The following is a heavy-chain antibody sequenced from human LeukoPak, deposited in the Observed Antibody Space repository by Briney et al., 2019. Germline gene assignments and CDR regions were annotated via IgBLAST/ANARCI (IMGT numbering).Heavy chain of an antibody. Sequence: GGSLRLSCAASGFTLSDYYMSWIRQDPGKGLEWVSYSSSSGSTIYYADSVKGRFAISRDNAKNSQYLQMNSLRAEDTAVYYCARRRDFIDYWGQGTLVTVSS. CDR1: GFTLSDYY. J-gene: IGHJ4*02. CDR3: ARRRDFIDY. D-gene: IGHD3/OR15-3a*01. CDR2: SSSSGSTI. V-gene: IGHV3-11*01.